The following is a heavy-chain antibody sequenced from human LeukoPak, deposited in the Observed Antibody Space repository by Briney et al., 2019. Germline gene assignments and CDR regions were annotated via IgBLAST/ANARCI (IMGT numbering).Heavy chain of an antibody. CDR2: ITGAGGGT. D-gene: IGHD1-26*01. J-gene: IGHJ4*02. CDR1: GFTFSSYV. Sequence: GGSLRLSCAASGFTFSSYVMSWVRQAPGKGLEWVSAITGAGGGTNYADSVKGRFTISRDNSKNTLYLQMNSLRAEDTAVYYCAKETSSGNFVTIDCWGQGTLITVSS. V-gene: IGHV3-23*01. CDR3: AKETSSGNFVTIDC.